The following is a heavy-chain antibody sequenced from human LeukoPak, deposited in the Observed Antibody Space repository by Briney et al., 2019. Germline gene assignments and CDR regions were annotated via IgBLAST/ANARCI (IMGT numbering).Heavy chain of an antibody. CDR2: IYYSGST. V-gene: IGHV4-59*08. Sequence: QPSETLSLTCTVSGGSISSYYWSWIRQPPGKGLEWIGYIYYSGSTNYNPSLKRRVTISVDTSKNQFSLKLSSVTAADTAVYYCARAQLTYYYDSVFDYWGQGTLVTVSS. D-gene: IGHD3-22*01. CDR1: GGSISSYY. J-gene: IGHJ4*02. CDR3: ARAQLTYYYDSVFDY.